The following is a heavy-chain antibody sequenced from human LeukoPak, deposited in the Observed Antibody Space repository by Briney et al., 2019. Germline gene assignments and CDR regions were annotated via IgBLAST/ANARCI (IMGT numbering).Heavy chain of an antibody. CDR2: IGGSSSYT. J-gene: IGHJ4*01. Sequence: GGSLRLSCAASGLTLSDYYMSWIRQAPGKGLEWVSYIGGSSSYTNYADSVKGRFTISRDNTENSLYLQMSSLRAEDTAVYYCARDILGTSGHFDYWGHGILVTVSS. D-gene: IGHD1-26*01. V-gene: IGHV3-11*06. CDR3: ARDILGTSGHFDY. CDR1: GLTLSDYY.